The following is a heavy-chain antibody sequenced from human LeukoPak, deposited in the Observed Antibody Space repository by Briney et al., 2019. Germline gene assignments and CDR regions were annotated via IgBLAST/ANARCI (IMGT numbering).Heavy chain of an antibody. CDR1: RFTFSNYA. CDR2: ISSNGGNT. J-gene: IGHJ3*02. D-gene: IGHD1-14*01. V-gene: IGHV3-64*01. Sequence: GGSLRLSCAASRFTFSNYAMHWVRQAPGKGLEHVSAISSNGGNTHYANSVKGRFTISRDNSKNTLYLQMGSLRAEDMAVYYCARLPVDAFDIWGQGTLVTVSS. CDR3: ARLPVDAFDI.